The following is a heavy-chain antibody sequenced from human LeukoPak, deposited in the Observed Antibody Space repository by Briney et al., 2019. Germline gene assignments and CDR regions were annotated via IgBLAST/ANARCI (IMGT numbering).Heavy chain of an antibody. V-gene: IGHV4-59*08. CDR3: ASLTTVTQGYFDP. CDR1: GVSITAYY. Sequence: SETLSLTCTVSGVSITAYYWSWIRQPPGKGLEWIGYIYYSGSTNYNPSLKSRLSISVDASKNQFSLKLNSVTATDTAVYYCASLTTVTQGYFDPWGQGTLVTVSS. CDR2: IYYSGST. J-gene: IGHJ4*02. D-gene: IGHD4-17*01.